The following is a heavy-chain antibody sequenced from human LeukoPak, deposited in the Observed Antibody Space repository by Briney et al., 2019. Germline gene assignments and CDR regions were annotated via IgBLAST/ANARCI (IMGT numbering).Heavy chain of an antibody. Sequence: HPGGSLRLSCAASGFTFSSYAMSWVRQAPGKGLEWVSAISGSGGSTYYADSVKGRFTISRDNSKNTLYLQMNSLRAEDAVVYYCVREGHDNGWSFDYWGQGALVIVSS. J-gene: IGHJ4*02. CDR1: GFTFSSYA. CDR2: ISGSGGST. CDR3: VREGHDNGWSFDY. V-gene: IGHV3-23*01. D-gene: IGHD6-19*01.